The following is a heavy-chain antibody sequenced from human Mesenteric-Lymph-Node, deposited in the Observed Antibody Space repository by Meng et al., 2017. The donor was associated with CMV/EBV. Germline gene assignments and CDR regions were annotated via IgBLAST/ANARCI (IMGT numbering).Heavy chain of an antibody. Sequence: TGSGGSISSGGYYWSWIRQHPGKGLEWIGYIDYSGSTYYNPSLKSRVTISVDTSKNQFSLKLSSVTAADTAVYYCAGTGDRAYYFDYWGQGTLVTVSS. D-gene: IGHD7-27*01. J-gene: IGHJ4*02. CDR3: AGTGDRAYYFDY. CDR2: IDYSGST. V-gene: IGHV4-31*03. CDR1: GGSISSGGYY.